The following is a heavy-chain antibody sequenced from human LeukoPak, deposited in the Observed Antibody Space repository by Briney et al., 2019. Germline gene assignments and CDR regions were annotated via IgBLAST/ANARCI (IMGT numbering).Heavy chain of an antibody. CDR1: GYGFTNYW. J-gene: IGHJ3*02. Sequence: GVSLQSSCQGSGYGFTNYWIGGVGPVPGKGREWMGIIYPGDSDTRYSPSFQGQVTISADKSITTAYLQWSSLKASDTAMYYCATCRHYYDSSGYPYDAFDIWGQGTMVTVSS. D-gene: IGHD3-22*01. V-gene: IGHV5-51*01. CDR3: ATCRHYYDSSGYPYDAFDI. CDR2: IYPGDSDT.